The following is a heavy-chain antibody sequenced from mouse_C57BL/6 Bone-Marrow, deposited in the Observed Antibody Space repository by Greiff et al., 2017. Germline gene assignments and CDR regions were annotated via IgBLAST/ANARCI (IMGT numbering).Heavy chain of an antibody. D-gene: IGHD2-4*01. CDR1: GFTFSDYG. Sequence: EVHLVESGGGLVKPGGSLKLSCAASGFTFSDYGMHWVRQAPEKGLEWVAYISSGSSTIYYADTVKGRFTISRDNAKNTLFLQMTSLRSEDTAMYYCAISMIRAWFAYWGQGTLVTVSA. J-gene: IGHJ3*01. V-gene: IGHV5-17*01. CDR2: ISSGSSTI. CDR3: AISMIRAWFAY.